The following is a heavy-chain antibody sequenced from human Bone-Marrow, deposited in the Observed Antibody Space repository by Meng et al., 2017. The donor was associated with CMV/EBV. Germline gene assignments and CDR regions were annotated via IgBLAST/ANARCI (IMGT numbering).Heavy chain of an antibody. CDR1: GFTFSSSD. D-gene: IGHD7-27*01. CDR3: ARDGDRDYWGDKGYGMDV. Sequence: GESLKFSCAASGFTFSSSDMHWVRQATGKGLELVSAIGTTGDTYYPGSVKGRFTISRENAKNSLYLQMSSLRAGETAVYYGARDGDRDYWGDKGYGMDVWGQGTTVTVSS. J-gene: IGHJ6*02. CDR2: IGTTGDT. V-gene: IGHV3-13*01.